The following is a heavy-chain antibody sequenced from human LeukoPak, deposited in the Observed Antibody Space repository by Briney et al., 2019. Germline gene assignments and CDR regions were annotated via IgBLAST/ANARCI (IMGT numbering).Heavy chain of an antibody. J-gene: IGHJ3*02. CDR2: ISGSGGSI. D-gene: IGHD2-2*01. CDR1: GFTFSTYT. V-gene: IGHV3-23*01. CDR3: AKGVPAAKSAFDI. Sequence: GGSLRLSCAASGFTFSTYTMHWVRQAPGKGLEWVSGISGSGGSIYYADSVKGRFTISRDNSKNTLYLQMNSLRAEDTAVYYCAKGVPAAKSAFDIWGQGTMVTVSA.